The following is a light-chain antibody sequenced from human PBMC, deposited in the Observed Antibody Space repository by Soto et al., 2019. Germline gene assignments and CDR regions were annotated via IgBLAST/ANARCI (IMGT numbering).Light chain of an antibody. CDR2: AAS. J-gene: IGKJ5*01. Sequence: DIQMTQSPSSLSASIGDSVIITCRASQDIGTYLNWYQHKPWKAPKHLIYAASSLQTGVPSRFTGSGSGTEFTLTIDSLQPEDFATYYCQQSYTTPRITFGQGTRLEIK. CDR1: QDIGTY. CDR3: QQSYTTPRIT. V-gene: IGKV1-39*01.